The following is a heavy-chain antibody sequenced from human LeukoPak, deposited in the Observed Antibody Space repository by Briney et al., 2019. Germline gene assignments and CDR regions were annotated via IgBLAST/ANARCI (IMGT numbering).Heavy chain of an antibody. CDR1: GFTFTSFA. J-gene: IGHJ2*01. CDR2: IKQDGGEK. D-gene: IGHD3-10*01. CDR3: ARDRYYYNYEAFV. Sequence: PGGTLRLSCAASGFTFTSFAMSWVRQAPGRGLEWVSNIKQDGGEKLYVDSVKGRFTISRDNAKNSVFLQMNSLRVEDTAVYFCARDRYYYNYEAFVWGRGAQVIVSS. V-gene: IGHV3-7*01.